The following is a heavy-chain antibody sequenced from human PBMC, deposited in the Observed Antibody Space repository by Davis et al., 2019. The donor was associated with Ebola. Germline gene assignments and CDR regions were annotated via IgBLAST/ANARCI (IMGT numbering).Heavy chain of an antibody. CDR3: ARNPLRSTRGWFDP. CDR2: IRYDGSNK. Sequence: GESLKISCAASGFTFSSYGMHWVRQAPGKGLEWVAFIRYDGSNKYYADSVKGRFTISRDNSKNTLYLQMNSLRAEDTAVYYCARNPLRSTRGWFDPWGQGTLVTVSS. CDR1: GFTFSSYG. V-gene: IGHV3-30*02. J-gene: IGHJ5*02. D-gene: IGHD5-12*01.